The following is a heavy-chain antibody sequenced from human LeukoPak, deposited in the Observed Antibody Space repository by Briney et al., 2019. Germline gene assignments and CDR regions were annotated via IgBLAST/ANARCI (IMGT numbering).Heavy chain of an antibody. CDR1: GYTFTSYG. V-gene: IGHV1-18*01. Sequence: GASVKVSCKSSGYTFTSYGISWVRQAPGQGLEWMGWISAYNGNTNYAQKLQGRVTMTTDTSTSTAYMELRSLRSDDTAVYYCARAIAARPHPPFYYYYMDVWGKGTTVTVSS. CDR2: ISAYNGNT. J-gene: IGHJ6*03. CDR3: ARAIAARPHPPFYYYYMDV. D-gene: IGHD6-6*01.